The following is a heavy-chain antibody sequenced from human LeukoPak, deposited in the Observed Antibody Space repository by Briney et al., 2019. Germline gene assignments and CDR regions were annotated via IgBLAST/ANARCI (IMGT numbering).Heavy chain of an antibody. CDR3: ASYHDSSGYLFDY. V-gene: IGHV3-74*01. CDR2: INSDGSST. Sequence: GGSLRLSCAASGFTFSSYWMHWARQAPGKGLVWVSRINSDGSSTSYADSVKGRFTISRDNAKNTLYLQMNSLRAEDTAVYYCASYHDSSGYLFDYWGQGTLVTVSS. J-gene: IGHJ4*02. CDR1: GFTFSSYW. D-gene: IGHD3-22*01.